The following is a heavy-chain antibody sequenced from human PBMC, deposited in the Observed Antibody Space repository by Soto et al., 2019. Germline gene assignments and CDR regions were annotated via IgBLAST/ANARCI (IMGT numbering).Heavy chain of an antibody. CDR3: ARDCLGRSGYTF. D-gene: IGHD3-22*01. V-gene: IGHV1-18*01. Sequence: ASVKVSCKASGYTFTSYGISWARQAPGQGLEWMGWISAYNGNTNYAQKLQGRVTMTTGTSTSTAYMELRSLRSDDTAVYYCARDCLGRSGYTFWGQGTLVTVSS. CDR2: ISAYNGNT. CDR1: GYTFTSYG. J-gene: IGHJ4*02.